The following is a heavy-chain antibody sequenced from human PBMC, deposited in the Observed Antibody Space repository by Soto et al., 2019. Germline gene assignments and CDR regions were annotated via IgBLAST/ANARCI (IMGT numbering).Heavy chain of an antibody. CDR1: GFTFSSYS. CDR2: ISSSSSYI. D-gene: IGHD6-19*01. Sequence: GGSLRLSCAASGFTFSSYSMNWVRQAPGKGLEWVSSISSSSSYIYYADSVKGRFTISRDNAKNSLYLQMNSLRAEDTAVYYCAREMGHSSGWYYFDYWGQGTLVTVSS. J-gene: IGHJ4*02. V-gene: IGHV3-21*01. CDR3: AREMGHSSGWYYFDY.